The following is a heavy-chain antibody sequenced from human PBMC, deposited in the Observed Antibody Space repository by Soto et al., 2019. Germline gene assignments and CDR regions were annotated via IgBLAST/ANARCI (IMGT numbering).Heavy chain of an antibody. CDR2: ISGSGGST. CDR3: AKFRAGLLWFGDFIDY. D-gene: IGHD3-10*01. Sequence: GGSLRLSCAASGFTFSSYAMSWVRQAPGKGLEWVSAISGSGGSTYYADSVKGRFTISRDNSKNTLYLQMNSLRAEDTAVYYCAKFRAGLLWFGDFIDYWGQGTLVTVSS. J-gene: IGHJ4*02. CDR1: GFTFSSYA. V-gene: IGHV3-23*01.